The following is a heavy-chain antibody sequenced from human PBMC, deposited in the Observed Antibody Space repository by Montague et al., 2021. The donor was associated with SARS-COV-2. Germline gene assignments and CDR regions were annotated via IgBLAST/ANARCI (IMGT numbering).Heavy chain of an antibody. CDR3: ARDYGDYGSGYYGMDV. CDR2: IYYSGST. D-gene: IGHD4-17*01. CDR1: GGSISSSSYY. J-gene: IGHJ6*02. Sequence: SETLSLTCTVSGGSISSSSYYWGWIRQPPGKGLEWIGSIYYSGSTYYNPSLKSRVTISVDTSKNQFSLKLSSVTAADTAVYHCARDYGDYGSGYYGMDVWGQGTTVTVSS. V-gene: IGHV4-39*07.